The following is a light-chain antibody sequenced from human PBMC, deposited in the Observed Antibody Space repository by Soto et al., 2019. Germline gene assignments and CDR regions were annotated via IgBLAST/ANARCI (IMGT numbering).Light chain of an antibody. V-gene: IGLV2-14*01. CDR1: SSDVGGYNY. J-gene: IGLJ3*02. CDR2: DVS. Sequence: SVLTQPASVSGSPGQSITISCTGTSSDVGGYNYVSWYQQHPGKAPKLMIYDVSNRPSGVSNRFSGSKSGNTASLTISGLQAEDEADYYCSSYTSSSTWVFGGGTQLTGL. CDR3: SSYTSSSTWV.